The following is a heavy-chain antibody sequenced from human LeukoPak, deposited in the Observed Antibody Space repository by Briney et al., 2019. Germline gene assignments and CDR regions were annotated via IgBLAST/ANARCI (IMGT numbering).Heavy chain of an antibody. CDR3: ARDLAAVAGPHWYFDL. J-gene: IGHJ2*01. D-gene: IGHD6-19*01. V-gene: IGHV3-23*01. Sequence: GGSLRLSCEASGFTFTSYAMTWVRQAPGKGLEWVSSISGSGVSTYYADSVKGRFTISRDNSKNTLYLQMDSLRAEDTAVYYCARDLAAVAGPHWYFDLWGRGTLVTVSS. CDR2: ISGSGVST. CDR1: GFTFTSYA.